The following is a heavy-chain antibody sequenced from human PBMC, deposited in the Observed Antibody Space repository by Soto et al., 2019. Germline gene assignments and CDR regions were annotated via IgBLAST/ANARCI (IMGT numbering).Heavy chain of an antibody. CDR1: GGSISSYY. V-gene: IGHV4-4*07. CDR3: ARDLGVTILDYYGMDV. D-gene: IGHD3-9*01. Sequence: SETLSLTWTVSGGSISSYYWSWIRQPAGKGLEWIGRIYTSGSTNYNPSLKSRVTMSVDTSKNQFSLKLSSVTAADTAVYYCARDLGVTILDYYGMDVWGQGTTVTVSS. CDR2: IYTSGST. J-gene: IGHJ6*02.